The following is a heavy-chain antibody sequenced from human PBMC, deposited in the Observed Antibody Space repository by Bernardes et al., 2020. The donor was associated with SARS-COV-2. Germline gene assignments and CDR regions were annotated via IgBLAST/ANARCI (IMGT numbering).Heavy chain of an antibody. V-gene: IGHV3-74*01. D-gene: IGHD1-26*01. CDR3: ARDRGPTARGAYYPLSYFDY. Sequence: GGSLRLSRAASGFLFRTYWMHWVRQAPGKGPEWVSRINADGSSVSYADSVKGRFTISRDSAKNTLYLQMNGLRVEDTAIYYSARDRGPTARGAYYPLSYFDYWGQGTLVTVSS. J-gene: IGHJ4*02. CDR2: INADGSSV. CDR1: GFLFRTYW.